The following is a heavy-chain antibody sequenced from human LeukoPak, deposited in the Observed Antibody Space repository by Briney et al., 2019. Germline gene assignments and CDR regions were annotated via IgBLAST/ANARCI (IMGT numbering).Heavy chain of an antibody. J-gene: IGHJ5*02. V-gene: IGHV4-61*05. D-gene: IGHD3-10*01. Sequence: PSETLSLTCTVSGGSISSSSYYWGWIRQPPGKGLEWIGYIYYSGSTNYNPSLKSRVTISVDTSKNQFSLKLSSVTAADTAVYYCASSTMVRGVYNWFDPWGQGTLVTVSS. CDR3: ASSTMVRGVYNWFDP. CDR1: GGSISSSSYY. CDR2: IYYSGST.